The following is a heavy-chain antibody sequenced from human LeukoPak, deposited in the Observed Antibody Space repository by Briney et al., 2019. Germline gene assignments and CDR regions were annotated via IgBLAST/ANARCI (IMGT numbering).Heavy chain of an antibody. J-gene: IGHJ6*03. D-gene: IGHD2-15*01. Sequence: SETLSLTCTVSGGSISSYYWSWIRQPPGKGLEWIGYIYSSGSTNYNPSLKSRVTISVDTSKNQFSLKLSSVTAADTAVYYCARGGGSGGYYYYYYMDVWGKGTTVTVSS. CDR1: GGSISSYY. CDR3: ARGGGSGGYYYYYYMDV. V-gene: IGHV4-59*01. CDR2: IYSSGST.